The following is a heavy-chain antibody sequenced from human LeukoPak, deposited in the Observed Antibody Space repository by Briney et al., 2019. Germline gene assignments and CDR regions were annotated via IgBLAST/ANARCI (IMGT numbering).Heavy chain of an antibody. CDR2: NKIKLDGGTT. Sequence: PGGTLRLSCAASGFTFSSYWMSGVRPAPGKGREWVGRNKIKLDGGTTDYAAHVKRRFTISIDDSKNTLYLQMNSLKTEDTAVYYCATDLTSRRCGGHCTFDYWGQGNLVTASS. CDR3: ATDLTSRRCGGHCTFDY. CDR1: GFTFSSYW. V-gene: IGHV3-15*01. J-gene: IGHJ4*01. D-gene: IGHD2-21*01.